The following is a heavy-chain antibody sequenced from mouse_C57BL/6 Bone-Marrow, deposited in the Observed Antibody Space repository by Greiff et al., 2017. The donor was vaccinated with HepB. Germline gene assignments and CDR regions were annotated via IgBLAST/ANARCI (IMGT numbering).Heavy chain of an antibody. CDR3: ARDDGYDYDPWFAY. CDR2: ISDGGSYT. J-gene: IGHJ3*01. Sequence: EVHLVESGGGLVKPGGSLKLSCAASGFTFSSYAMSWVRQTPEKRLEWVATISDGGSYTYYPDNVKGRFTISRDNAKNNLYLQMSHLKSEDTAMYYCARDDGYDYDPWFAYWGQGTLVTVSA. D-gene: IGHD2-4*01. CDR1: GFTFSSYA. V-gene: IGHV5-4*01.